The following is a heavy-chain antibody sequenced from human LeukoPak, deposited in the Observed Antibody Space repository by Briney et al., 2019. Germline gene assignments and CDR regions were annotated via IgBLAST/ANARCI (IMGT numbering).Heavy chain of an antibody. CDR1: GATFSSYT. V-gene: IGHV1-69*02. CDR3: ARRSRGSLSNSIAPADDY. J-gene: IGHJ4*02. Sequence: SVKVSCKASGATFSSYTINWVRQAPGQGLEWMGRIIPILDIATYAQKFQGRVTITADTSTSTAYMDLSGLKSEDTAVYYCARRSRGSLSNSIAPADDYWGQGTLVTVSS. CDR2: IIPILDIA. D-gene: IGHD6-13*01.